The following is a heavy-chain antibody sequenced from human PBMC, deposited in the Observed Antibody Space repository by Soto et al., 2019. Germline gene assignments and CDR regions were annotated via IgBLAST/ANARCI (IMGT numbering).Heavy chain of an antibody. Sequence: EVQLVESGGGLVQPGGSLRLSCAASGFTVSSNYMSWVRQAPGKGLEWVSVIYSGGSTYYADSVKGRFTISRHNSKNTLYLQMNSLRAEDTAVYYCARVVKQHLDYWYFDLWGRGTLVTVSS. CDR1: GFTVSSNY. V-gene: IGHV3-53*04. CDR3: ARVVKQHLDYWYFDL. CDR2: IYSGGST. J-gene: IGHJ2*01. D-gene: IGHD6-13*01.